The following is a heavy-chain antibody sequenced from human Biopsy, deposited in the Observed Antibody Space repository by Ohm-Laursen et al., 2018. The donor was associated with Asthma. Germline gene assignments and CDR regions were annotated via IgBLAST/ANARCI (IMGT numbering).Heavy chain of an antibody. D-gene: IGHD3-22*01. CDR2: IYSGGTS. CDR3: ARGDSSNWSHYYFDY. Sequence: LRLSCAASGFAVSRDHMFWVRQAPGKGLEWVSVIYSGGTSHTADSVRGRLTISRDYSKNTLYLQMHSLRAEDTAVYYCARGDSSNWSHYYFDYWGQGTLVTVSS. CDR1: GFAVSRDH. J-gene: IGHJ4*02. V-gene: IGHV3-53*01.